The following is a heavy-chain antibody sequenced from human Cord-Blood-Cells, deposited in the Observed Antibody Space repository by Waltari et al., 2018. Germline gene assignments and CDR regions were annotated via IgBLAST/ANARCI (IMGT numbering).Heavy chain of an antibody. CDR2: IYHSGST. Sequence: QVQLQESGPGLVKPSETLSLTCAVSGYSISSGYYWGWIRQPPGKGLEWIGSIYHSGSTYYNPSLKSRGTISVDTSKNQFSLKLSSVTAADTAVYYCARGGLPVLFYWGQGTLVTVSS. D-gene: IGHD3-16*01. V-gene: IGHV4-38-2*01. CDR1: GYSISSGYY. CDR3: ARGGLPVLFY. J-gene: IGHJ4*02.